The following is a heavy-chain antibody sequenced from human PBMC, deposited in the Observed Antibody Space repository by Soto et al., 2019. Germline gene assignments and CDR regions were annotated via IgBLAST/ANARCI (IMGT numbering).Heavy chain of an antibody. D-gene: IGHD1-26*01. CDR2: IRSKTHNYAT. CDR3: TRSGGSYTFGY. Sequence: EVQLVESWGGLVQPGESLTLSCAASGFTLSGSAVHWVRQASGKGLEWVGRIRSKTHNYATDYIASVKGRFTMSRDDSNNTAYLQMNVLKTDDTAVYYCTRSGGSYTFGYWGQGTLVTVSS. CDR1: GFTLSGSA. J-gene: IGHJ4*02. V-gene: IGHV3-73*02.